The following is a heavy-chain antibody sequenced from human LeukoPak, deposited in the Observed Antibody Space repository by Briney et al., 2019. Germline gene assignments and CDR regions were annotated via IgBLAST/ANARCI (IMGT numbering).Heavy chain of an antibody. J-gene: IGHJ3*02. CDR3: AKDLPPSYIVVVPAAHDAFDI. Sequence: GGSLRLSCAASGFIFSDYAMSWVRQAPGKGLEWVSVLSNSGSSTYYADSVKGRFTISRDNSKNTLFLQMNSLRAEDTAVYYCAKDLPPSYIVVVPAAHDAFDIWGQGTMVTVSS. CDR1: GFIFSDYA. CDR2: LSNSGSST. D-gene: IGHD2-2*01. V-gene: IGHV3-23*01.